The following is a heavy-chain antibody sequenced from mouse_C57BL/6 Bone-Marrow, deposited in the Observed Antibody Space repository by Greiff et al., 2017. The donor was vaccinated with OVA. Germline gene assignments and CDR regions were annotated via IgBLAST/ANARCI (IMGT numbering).Heavy chain of an antibody. D-gene: IGHD1-1*01. CDR1: GFTFSSYA. CDR2: ISDGGSYT. J-gene: IGHJ2*01. V-gene: IGHV5-4*01. Sequence: EVQVVESGGGLVKPGGSLKLSCAASGFTFSSYAMSWVRQTPEKRLEWVATISDGGSYTYYPDNVKGRFTISRDNAKNNLYLQMSHLKSEDTAMYYCARGFITTFDYWCQGTTLTVSS. CDR3: ARGFITTFDY.